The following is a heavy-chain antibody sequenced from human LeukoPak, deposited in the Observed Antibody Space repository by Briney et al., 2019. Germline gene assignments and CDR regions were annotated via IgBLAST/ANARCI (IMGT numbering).Heavy chain of an antibody. D-gene: IGHD2-21*02. Sequence: SVKVSCKASGGTFSSYAISWVRQAPGQGLEWMGRIIPIFGTANYAQKFQGRVTITTDESTSTAYMELSSLRSEDTAVYYCARSRGYCGGDCRLDYWGQGALVTVSS. CDR3: ARSRGYCGGDCRLDY. CDR1: GGTFSSYA. CDR2: IIPIFGTA. V-gene: IGHV1-69*05. J-gene: IGHJ4*02.